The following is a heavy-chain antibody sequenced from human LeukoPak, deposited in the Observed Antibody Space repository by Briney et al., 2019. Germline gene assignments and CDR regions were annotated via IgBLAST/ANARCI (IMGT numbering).Heavy chain of an antibody. CDR1: GFTFSSFA. V-gene: IGHV3-23*01. D-gene: IGHD3-22*01. CDR2: ITDSGANT. CDR3: AKAPPIITLIGFGYYFDS. Sequence: GSLRLSCAASGFTFSSFAMSWVRQAPGKGLEWVSTITDSGANTYYADSVKGRFTISRDNSGTTLFLQMNSLRVEDAALYYCAKAPPIITLIGFGYYFDSWGLGTLVTVSS. J-gene: IGHJ4*02.